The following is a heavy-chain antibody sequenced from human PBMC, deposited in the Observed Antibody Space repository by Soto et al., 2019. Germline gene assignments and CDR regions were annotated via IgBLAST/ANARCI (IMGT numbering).Heavy chain of an antibody. V-gene: IGHV4-59*01. Sequence: PSETLSLTCTVSGGSISSYYWSWIRQPPGKGLEWIGYIYYSGSTNYNPSLKSRVTISVDTSKNQFSLKLSSVTAADTAVYYCARGYDYVWGSYRYTGRFDYWGQGTLVTVS. D-gene: IGHD3-16*02. CDR1: GGSISSYY. J-gene: IGHJ4*02. CDR3: ARGYDYVWGSYRYTGRFDY. CDR2: IYYSGST.